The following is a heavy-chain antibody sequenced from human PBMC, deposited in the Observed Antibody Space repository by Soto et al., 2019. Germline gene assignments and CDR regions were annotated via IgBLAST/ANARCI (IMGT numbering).Heavy chain of an antibody. J-gene: IGHJ4*02. V-gene: IGHV3-53*01. D-gene: IGHD3-3*01. CDR3: AKDLGYDFWSGYYGFDY. Sequence: GGSLRLSCAASGFAVSSNYMIWVRQAPGKGPEWVSVIYSSDNTYYSDSVKGRFTISRDNSKNTLYLQMNSLRAEDTAVYYCAKDLGYDFWSGYYGFDYWGQGTLVTVSS. CDR2: IYSSDNT. CDR1: GFAVSSNY.